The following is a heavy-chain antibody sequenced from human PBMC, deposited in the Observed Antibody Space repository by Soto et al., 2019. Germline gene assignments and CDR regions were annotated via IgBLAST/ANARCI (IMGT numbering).Heavy chain of an antibody. CDR1: GGSISSYY. CDR2: IYTSGCT. CDR3: ATGGFGAARPPYDALDI. Sequence: PSETLSLTCTASGGSISSYYWSWIRQSAGKGLEWIGRIYTSGCTNYNPSLKSRVTMSVDTSKNQCSLKLSSVTAADTAVYYCATGGFGAARPPYDALDIWGQGTMVTVSS. J-gene: IGHJ3*02. D-gene: IGHD6-6*01. V-gene: IGHV4-4*07.